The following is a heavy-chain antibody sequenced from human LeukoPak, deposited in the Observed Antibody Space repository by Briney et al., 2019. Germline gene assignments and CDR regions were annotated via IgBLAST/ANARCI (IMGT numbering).Heavy chain of an antibody. Sequence: GGSLRLSCAASGFTFSSYAMSWVRQAPGKGLEWVSTISSSSTYIYYADSVKGRFTISRDNAKNSLYLQMNSLRAEDTAVYFCARGRDTIFGVVTTPFDNWGQGTLVTVSS. V-gene: IGHV3-21*03. CDR1: GFTFSSYA. CDR2: ISSSSTYI. CDR3: ARGRDTIFGVVTTPFDN. J-gene: IGHJ4*02. D-gene: IGHD3-3*01.